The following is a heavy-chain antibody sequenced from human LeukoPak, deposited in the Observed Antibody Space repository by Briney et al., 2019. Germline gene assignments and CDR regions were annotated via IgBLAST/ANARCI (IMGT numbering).Heavy chain of an antibody. CDR1: GGSFSGYY. J-gene: IGHJ4*02. CDR2: INHSGST. CDR3: AREQSYYDFWSGYFNVYYFDY. V-gene: IGHV4-34*01. D-gene: IGHD3-3*01. Sequence: SETLSLTCAVYGGSFSGYYWSWIRQPPGKGLEWIGEINHSGSTNYNPSLKSRVTMSVDTSKNQFSLKLSSVTAADTAVYYCAREQSYYDFWSGYFNVYYFDYWGQGTLVTVSS.